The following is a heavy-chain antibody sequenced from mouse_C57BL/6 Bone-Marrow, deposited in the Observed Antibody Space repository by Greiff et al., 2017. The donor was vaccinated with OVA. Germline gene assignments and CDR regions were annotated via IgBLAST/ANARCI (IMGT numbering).Heavy chain of an antibody. D-gene: IGHD1-1*01. J-gene: IGHJ4*01. CDR3: ARIGGYGSSFPNYYAMDY. CDR2: IWWDDDK. V-gene: IGHV8-8*01. Sequence: QVTLKESGPGILQPSQTLSLTCSFSGFSLSTFGMGVGWIRQPSGKGLEWLAHIWWDDDKYYNPALKSRLTISKDTSKNQVFLKSANVDTADTATYDCARIGGYGSSFPNYYAMDYWGQGTSVTVSS. CDR1: GFSLSTFGMG.